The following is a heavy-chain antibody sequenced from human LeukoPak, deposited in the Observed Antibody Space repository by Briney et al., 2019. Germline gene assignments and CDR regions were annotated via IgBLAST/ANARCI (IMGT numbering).Heavy chain of an antibody. CDR3: AKPHYYDSGGSYIAGAFDI. CDR1: GFTVSSYA. D-gene: IGHD3-22*01. CDR2: ISGSGGST. J-gene: IGHJ3*02. Sequence: GGSLRLSCAASGFTVSSYAMSWVRQAPGKGLEWVSSISGSGGSTYYADSVKGRFTISRDNSKNTLYLQMNSLRAEDTAVYYCAKPHYYDSGGSYIAGAFDIWGQGTMATVSS. V-gene: IGHV3-23*01.